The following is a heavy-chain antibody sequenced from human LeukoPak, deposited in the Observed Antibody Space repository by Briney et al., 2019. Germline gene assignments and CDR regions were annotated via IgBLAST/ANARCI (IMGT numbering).Heavy chain of an antibody. Sequence: GGSLRLSCEASAFTFSDFWISWVRQTPGKRLEWVANIKQAGNEKHYVDSVKGRFTISRDNAMNSLYLQMNSLRVEDTAVYYCAIEGREMTGFDYWGQGTLVTVSP. CDR3: AIEGREMTGFDY. CDR2: IKQAGNEK. CDR1: AFTFSDFW. V-gene: IGHV3-7*01. D-gene: IGHD1-14*01. J-gene: IGHJ4*02.